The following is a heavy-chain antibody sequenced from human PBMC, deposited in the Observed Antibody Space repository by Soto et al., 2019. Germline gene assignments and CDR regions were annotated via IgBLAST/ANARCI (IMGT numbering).Heavy chain of an antibody. CDR3: ARRTWGMDV. V-gene: IGHV4-4*02. J-gene: IGHJ6*02. D-gene: IGHD2-8*01. CDR2: IFHSGNT. CDR1: SGSIGTTNW. Sequence: QVQLQESGPGLVKPSGTLSLTCAVSSGSIGTTNWWSWVRQTPGKGLKWIGEIFHSGNTYYNPSLASQVTISVDTSKNQFSLNLRSVTAADTAVYYCARRTWGMDVWGQGTTVTVSS.